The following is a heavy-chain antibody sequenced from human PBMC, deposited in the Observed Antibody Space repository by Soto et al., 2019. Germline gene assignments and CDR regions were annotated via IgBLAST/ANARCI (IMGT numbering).Heavy chain of an antibody. CDR1: GFSFSWAW. V-gene: IGHV3-15*07. D-gene: IGHD3-16*01. CDR2: IKSRVNGGRI. Sequence: EVQLVESGGGLVKPGGSLRLSCAASGFSFSWAWMNWVRQAPGKGLEWVGRIKSRVNGGRIDYAAPVQGRFTISRDDSRNMFFLQMNSLNTEDTALYYCSADLPDWGAYAFDYWGQGNLVTVSS. CDR3: SADLPDWGAYAFDY. J-gene: IGHJ4*02.